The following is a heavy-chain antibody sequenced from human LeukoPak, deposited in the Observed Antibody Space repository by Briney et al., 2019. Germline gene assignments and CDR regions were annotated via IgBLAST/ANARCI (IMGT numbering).Heavy chain of an antibody. V-gene: IGHV3-7*03. CDR2: IKQDGSEK. CDR3: ARDLGVPAAEYYYYYGMDV. D-gene: IGHD2-2*01. J-gene: IGHJ6*02. CDR1: GFTFSSYW. Sequence: GGSLRLSCAGSGFTFSSYWMSWVRQAPGKGLEWVANIKQDGSEKYYVDSVKGRFTISRDNAKNSLYLQMNSLRAEDTAVYYCARDLGVPAAEYYYYYGMDVWGQGTAVTVSS.